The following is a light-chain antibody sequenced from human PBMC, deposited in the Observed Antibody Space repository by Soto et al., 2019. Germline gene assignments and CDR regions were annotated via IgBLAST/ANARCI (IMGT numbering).Light chain of an antibody. CDR3: MQTLQMFT. V-gene: IGKV2-28*01. Sequence: DILMTQSPLSLPVTPGEPASISCRSSQSLLYSNGYNYLDWYLQKPGQSPQLLIFLGSNRASGVPDRFSGSGAGTDFTLKSSRVEAEDVGVYYCMQTLQMFTFGPGTKVDIK. CDR2: LGS. CDR1: QSLLYSNGYNY. J-gene: IGKJ3*01.